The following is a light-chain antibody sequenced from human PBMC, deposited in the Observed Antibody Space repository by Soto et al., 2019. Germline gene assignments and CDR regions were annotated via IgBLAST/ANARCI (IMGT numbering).Light chain of an antibody. CDR3: QQHHNWPLT. V-gene: IGKV3-15*01. Sequence: EIVMTQSPAALSVSPGERATLSCRASQSIIRNLAWYQQRPGQSPRLLIYDAATRATCIPARISGSGSGTDFTLIIICLQSEDFAVSYCQQHHNWPLTFGQVTTEEIK. CDR1: QSIIRN. J-gene: IGKJ1*01. CDR2: DAA.